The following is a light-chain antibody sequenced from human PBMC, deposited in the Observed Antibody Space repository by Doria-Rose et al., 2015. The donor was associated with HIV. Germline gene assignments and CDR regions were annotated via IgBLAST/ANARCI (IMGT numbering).Light chain of an antibody. CDR3: SSYTSSTTLI. V-gene: IGLV2-14*01. J-gene: IGLJ2*01. Sequence: PNPRVYEVNGRPSGVSERFSGSRSGNTASLAISGLQAEDEADYYCSSYTSSTTLIFGGGTKLTVL. CDR2: EVN.